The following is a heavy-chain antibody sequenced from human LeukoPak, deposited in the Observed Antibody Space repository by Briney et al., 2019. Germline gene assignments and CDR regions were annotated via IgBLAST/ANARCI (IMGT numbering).Heavy chain of an antibody. V-gene: IGHV1-69*04. CDR2: IIPILGIA. D-gene: IGHD1-26*01. CDR3: AREGSERDGSTLRGFDY. J-gene: IGHJ4*02. CDR1: GGTFSSYA. Sequence: ASVTVSCKASGGTFSSYAISWVRQAPGQGLEWMGRIIPILGIANYAQKFQGRVTITADKSTSTAYMELSSLRSEDTAVYYCAREGSERDGSTLRGFDYWGQGTLVTVSS.